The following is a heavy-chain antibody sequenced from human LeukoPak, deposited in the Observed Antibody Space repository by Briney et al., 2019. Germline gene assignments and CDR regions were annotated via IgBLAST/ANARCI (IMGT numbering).Heavy chain of an antibody. V-gene: IGHV5-51*01. CDR1: GYSFTSYW. J-gene: IGHJ6*03. CDR2: IYPGDSDT. CDR3: ARQDTAMAPYYYYMDV. Sequence: GESLKISCKGSGYSFTSYWIGWVRQMPGKGLEWMGIIYPGDSDTRYSPSFQGQVTISADKSISTAYLQWSSLKASDTAMYYCARQDTAMAPYYYYMDVWGKGTTVTVSS. D-gene: IGHD5-18*01.